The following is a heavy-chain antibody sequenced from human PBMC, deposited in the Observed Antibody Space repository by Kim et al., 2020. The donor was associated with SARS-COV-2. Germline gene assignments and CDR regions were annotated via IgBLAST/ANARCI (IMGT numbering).Heavy chain of an antibody. V-gene: IGHV1-18*01. CDR2: NT. CDR3: ARCYVGACDY. Sequence: NTNYAQKLQGRVTMTTDTSTSTAYMELRSLRSDDTAVYYCARCYVGACDYWGQGTLVTVSS. D-gene: IGHD1-26*01. J-gene: IGHJ4*02.